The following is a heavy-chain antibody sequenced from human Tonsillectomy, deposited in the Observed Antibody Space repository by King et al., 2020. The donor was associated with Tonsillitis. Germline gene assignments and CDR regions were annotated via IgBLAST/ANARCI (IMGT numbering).Heavy chain of an antibody. CDR1: GDSISSDSYS. J-gene: IGHJ4*02. CDR3: ARDLSRGGWSPLGY. CDR2: IYSSGTT. D-gene: IGHD6-19*01. Sequence: QLQESGPRLVKPSQPLSLTCTVSGDSISSDSYSWSWIRRPAGEGLEWIGRIYSSGTTVYNPSLESRVTMSVDTSKNQFSLKLGSVTAADTAVYYCARDLSRGGWSPLGYWGQGTLVTVSS. V-gene: IGHV4-61*02.